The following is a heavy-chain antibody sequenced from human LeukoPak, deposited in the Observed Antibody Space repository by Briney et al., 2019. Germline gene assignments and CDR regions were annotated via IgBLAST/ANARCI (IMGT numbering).Heavy chain of an antibody. J-gene: IGHJ3*02. Sequence: GGSLRLSCAASGFTFSIYAMSWVRQAPGKGLEWVSLISHSGDSTYYADSVKGRFTISRDNSKNTLYLHMNSLRAEDTAVYYCAKLAGGLSVSWGHCTNGVCSGDVAFDIWGQGTMVTVSS. CDR1: GFTFSIYA. CDR3: AKLAGGLSVSWGHCTNGVCSGDVAFDI. CDR2: ISHSGDST. V-gene: IGHV3-23*01. D-gene: IGHD2-8*01.